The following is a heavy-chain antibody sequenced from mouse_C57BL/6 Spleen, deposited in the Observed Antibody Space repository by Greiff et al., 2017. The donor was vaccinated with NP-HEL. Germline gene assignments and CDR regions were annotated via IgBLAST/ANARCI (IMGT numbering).Heavy chain of an antibody. V-gene: IGHV5-17*01. Sequence: EVMLVESGGGLVKPGGSLKLSCAASGFTFSDYGMHWVRQAPEKGLEWVAYISSGSSTIYYADTVKGRFTISRDNAKNTLFLQMTSLRSEDTAMYYCARLGDYERYFDVWGTGTTVTVSS. J-gene: IGHJ1*03. D-gene: IGHD2-4*01. CDR1: GFTFSDYG. CDR2: ISSGSSTI. CDR3: ARLGDYERYFDV.